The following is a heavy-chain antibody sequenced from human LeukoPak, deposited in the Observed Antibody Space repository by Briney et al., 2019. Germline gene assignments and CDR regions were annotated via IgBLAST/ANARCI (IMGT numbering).Heavy chain of an antibody. J-gene: IGHJ4*02. D-gene: IGHD6-19*01. CDR1: GFTFSSYW. CDR2: INQDGSEK. Sequence: GGSLRLSCAASGFTFSSYWMSWVRQAPGKGPEWVANINQDGSEKYYVDSVKGRFTISRDNAKNSLYLQMNSLRAEDTAVYYCARDFAVAGTELDYWGQGTLVTVSS. V-gene: IGHV3-7*01. CDR3: ARDFAVAGTELDY.